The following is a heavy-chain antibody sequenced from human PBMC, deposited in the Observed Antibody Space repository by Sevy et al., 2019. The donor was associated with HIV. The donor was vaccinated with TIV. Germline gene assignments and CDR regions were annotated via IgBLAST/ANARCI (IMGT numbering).Heavy chain of an antibody. Sequence: GGSLRLSCAASGFTFTSYAMSWVRQAPGKGLEWVSSISGSHGTPYYADSVKCRFTISRDNSKNTLYLQMSSLRAEDTAVYYCAKSEWGNIGFCTRSSCYPFDYWGQGTLVTVSS. CDR3: AKSEWGNIGFCTRSSCYPFDY. J-gene: IGHJ4*02. CDR2: ISGSHGTP. CDR1: GFTFTSYA. D-gene: IGHD2-2*01. V-gene: IGHV3-23*01.